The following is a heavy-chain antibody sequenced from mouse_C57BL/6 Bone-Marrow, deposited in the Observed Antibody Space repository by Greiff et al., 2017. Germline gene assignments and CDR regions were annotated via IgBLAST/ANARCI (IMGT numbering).Heavy chain of an antibody. CDR1: GYTFTSYW. V-gene: IGHV1-72*01. CDR2: IDPNSGGT. CDR3: AREGNDYDDGSWFAY. Sequence: QVQLQQSGAELVKPGASVKLSCKASGYTFTSYWMHWVKQRPGRGLAWLGRIDPNSGGTKYNEKFKSKATLTVDKPSSTAYMQLGSLPSEDSAVYYCAREGNDYDDGSWFAYWGQGTLVTVSA. D-gene: IGHD2-4*01. J-gene: IGHJ3*01.